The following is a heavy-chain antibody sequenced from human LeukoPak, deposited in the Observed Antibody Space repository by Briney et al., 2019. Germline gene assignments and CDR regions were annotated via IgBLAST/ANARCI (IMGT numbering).Heavy chain of an antibody. CDR3: ARAHGHYYDSSGYYPLFDY. V-gene: IGHV1-46*01. J-gene: IGHJ4*02. CDR1: GYTFTSYY. D-gene: IGHD3-22*01. Sequence: ASVKLSCKASGYTFTSYYMHWVRHAPGQGLEWMGIINPSVGSTSYAQKFQGRVTMTRDTSTSTVYMELGSLRSEDTAVYYCARAHGHYYDSSGYYPLFDYWGQGSLVSVCS. CDR2: INPSVGST.